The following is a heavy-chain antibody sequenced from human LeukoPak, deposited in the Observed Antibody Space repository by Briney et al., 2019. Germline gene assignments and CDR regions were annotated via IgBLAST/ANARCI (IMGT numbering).Heavy chain of an antibody. V-gene: IGHV3-53*01. CDR3: ARADGSYYGSGSYYNDY. J-gene: IGHJ4*02. D-gene: IGHD3-10*01. Sequence: GGSLRLSCAASGFTFNSYGMHWVRQAPGKGLEWVSVIYSGGSTYYADSVKGRFTISRGNSKNTLYLQMNSLRAEDTAVYYCARADGSYYGSGSYYNDYWGQGTLVTVSS. CDR1: GFTFNSYG. CDR2: IYSGGST.